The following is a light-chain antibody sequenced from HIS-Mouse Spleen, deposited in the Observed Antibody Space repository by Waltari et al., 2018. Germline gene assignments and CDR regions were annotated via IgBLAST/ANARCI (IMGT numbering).Light chain of an antibody. CDR3: SSYTSSSFNVV. J-gene: IGLJ2*01. Sequence: QSALTQPASVSGSPGQSITISCTGTSSNVGVYNYVPWYQQHPGKAPKLMIYDVSNRPSGVSNRFSGSKSGNTASLTISGLQAEDEADYYCSSYTSSSFNVVFGGGTKLTVL. CDR1: SSNVGVYNY. CDR2: DVS. V-gene: IGLV2-14*03.